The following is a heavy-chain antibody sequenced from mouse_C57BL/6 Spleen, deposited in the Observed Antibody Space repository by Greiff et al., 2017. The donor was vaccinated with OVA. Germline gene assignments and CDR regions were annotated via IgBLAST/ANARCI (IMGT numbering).Heavy chain of an antibody. J-gene: IGHJ2*01. Sequence: EVKLQQSGPELVKPGASVKISCKASGYTFTDYYMNWVKQSHGKSLEWIGDINPNNGGTSYNQKFKGKATLTVDKSYSTAYMELRSLTSEDSAVYYCARKGDYGSSYGYFDYWGQGTTLTVSS. CDR3: ARKGDYGSSYGYFDY. CDR1: GYTFTDYY. D-gene: IGHD1-1*01. CDR2: INPNNGGT. V-gene: IGHV1-26*01.